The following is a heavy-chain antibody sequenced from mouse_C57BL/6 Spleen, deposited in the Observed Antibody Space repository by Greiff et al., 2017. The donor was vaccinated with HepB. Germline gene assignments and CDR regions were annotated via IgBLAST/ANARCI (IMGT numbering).Heavy chain of an antibody. Sequence: VQLQQSGAELVRPGASVKLSCKASGYTFTDYYINWVKQRPGQGLEWIARIYPGSGNTYYNEKFKGKATLTAETSSSTAYMQLSSLTSEDSAVYFCARERDSNSPYYYAMDYWGQGTSVTVSS. D-gene: IGHD2-5*01. V-gene: IGHV1-76*01. J-gene: IGHJ4*01. CDR3: ARERDSNSPYYYAMDY. CDR1: GYTFTDYY. CDR2: IYPGSGNT.